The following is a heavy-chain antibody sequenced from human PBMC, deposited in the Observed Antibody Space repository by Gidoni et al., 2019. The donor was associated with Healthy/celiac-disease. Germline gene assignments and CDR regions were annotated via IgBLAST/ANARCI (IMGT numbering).Heavy chain of an antibody. CDR3: ASFAREMATISLTPHDAVDI. J-gene: IGHJ3*02. Sequence: QVQLVQSGAAVQKPGSSVKVSCKASGGTFSSYAISWVRQAPGQGLEWMGGIIPIFGTANYAQKFQGRVTITADEATSTAYMELSSLRSEDTAVYYCASFAREMATISLTPHDAVDIWGQGTMVTVSS. V-gene: IGHV1-69*01. CDR1: GGTFSSYA. D-gene: IGHD5-12*01. CDR2: IIPIFGTA.